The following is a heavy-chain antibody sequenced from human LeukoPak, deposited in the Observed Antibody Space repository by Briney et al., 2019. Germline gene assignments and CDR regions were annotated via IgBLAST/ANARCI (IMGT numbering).Heavy chain of an antibody. CDR3: ARSYCSSYSCVTNWFAP. J-gene: IGHJ5*02. CDR2: ITAHNGYT. V-gene: IGHV1-18*01. D-gene: IGHD4-11*01. CDR1: GYTFSTFG. Sequence: ASVKVCFKASGYTFSTFGISWLRQAPGQGPEWMGWITAHNGYTKSPQKFQGRVIMTADTSTTTAYLEVRSLTSNDTAVYFCARSYCSSYSCVTNWFAPWGRGSLATVSS.